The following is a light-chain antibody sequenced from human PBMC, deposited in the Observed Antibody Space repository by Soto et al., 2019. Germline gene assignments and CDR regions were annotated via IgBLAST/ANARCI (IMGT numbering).Light chain of an antibody. CDR2: WAS. CDR1: QSVLYSSNNKNY. J-gene: IGKJ2*02. CDR3: QHYYTTPRT. V-gene: IGKV4-1*01. Sequence: DIVMTQSPDSLPVSLGERATINCKSSQSVLYSSNNKNYLAWYQQKPGQPPKLLIYWASIRASGVPDRFSGSGSGTDFTLTISSPQAEDVAVYYCQHYYTTPRTFGQGTRLEIK.